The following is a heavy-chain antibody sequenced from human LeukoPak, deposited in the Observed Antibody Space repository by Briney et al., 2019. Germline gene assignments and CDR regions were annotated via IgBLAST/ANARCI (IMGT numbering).Heavy chain of an antibody. CDR3: ARYSGDLVGATTAFDY. CDR1: GGTFNSYA. J-gene: IGHJ4*02. D-gene: IGHD1-26*01. V-gene: IGHV1-69*13. Sequence: SVKVSCKASGGTFNSYAISWVRQAPGQGLEWMGGIIPIFGTANYAQKFQGRVTITADESTSTAYMELSSLRSEDTAVYYCARYSGDLVGATTAFDYWGQGTLVTVSS. CDR2: IIPIFGTA.